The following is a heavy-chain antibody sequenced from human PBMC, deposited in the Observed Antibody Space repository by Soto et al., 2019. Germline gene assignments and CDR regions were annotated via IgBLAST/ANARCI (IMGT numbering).Heavy chain of an antibody. Sequence: GGSLRLSCAASGFTFSSYGMHWVRQAPGKGLEWVAVISYDGSNKYYADSVKGRFTISRDNSKNTLYLQMNSLRAEDTAVYYCAKDFAERYFEYTFDYWGQGTLVTVAS. CDR2: ISYDGSNK. CDR1: GFTFSSYG. D-gene: IGHD3-9*01. CDR3: AKDFAERYFEYTFDY. V-gene: IGHV3-30*18. J-gene: IGHJ4*02.